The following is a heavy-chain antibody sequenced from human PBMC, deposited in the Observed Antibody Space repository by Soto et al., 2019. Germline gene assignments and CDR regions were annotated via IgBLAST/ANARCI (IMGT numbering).Heavy chain of an antibody. D-gene: IGHD2-15*01. CDR2: IGIVGSNE. CDR1: GFTFSDYG. V-gene: IGHV3-33*06. CDR3: AKGFLYCSASSCSYGMDV. Sequence: GGSLRLSCAASGFTFSDYGMHWVRQAPGEGLQWVAAIGIVGSNEHYADSVKGRFTISRDNSKNTLYLQMYSLRAGDTAVYYCAKGFLYCSASSCSYGMDVWGQGTTVTVSS. J-gene: IGHJ6*02.